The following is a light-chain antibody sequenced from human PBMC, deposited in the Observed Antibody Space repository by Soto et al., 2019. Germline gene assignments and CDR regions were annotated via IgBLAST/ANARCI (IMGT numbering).Light chain of an antibody. V-gene: IGKV3-11*01. CDR3: QQRSNWLT. Sequence: EIVLTQSPATLSLSPGERATLSCRASQSIGSYLAWYQQKPGQAPRLLIYDASKRATGVPARYSSSGSGTDFTLTISSLEPDDFAVYYCQQRSNWLTFGGGTKVEIK. J-gene: IGKJ4*01. CDR1: QSIGSY. CDR2: DAS.